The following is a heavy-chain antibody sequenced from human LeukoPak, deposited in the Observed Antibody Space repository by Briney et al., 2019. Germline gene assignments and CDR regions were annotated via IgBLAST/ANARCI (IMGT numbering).Heavy chain of an antibody. CDR3: ARWRYCSGGSCNPKTKYYSDY. Sequence: PGGSLRLSCAASGFTFDDYGMSWVRQAPGKGLEWVSGLNWNGGGTGYADSVKGRFTISRDNAKNSLYLQMNSLRAEDTALYYCARWRYCSGGSCNPKTKYYSDYWGQGTQVTVSS. CDR1: GFTFDDYG. D-gene: IGHD2-15*01. J-gene: IGHJ4*02. V-gene: IGHV3-20*04. CDR2: LNWNGGGT.